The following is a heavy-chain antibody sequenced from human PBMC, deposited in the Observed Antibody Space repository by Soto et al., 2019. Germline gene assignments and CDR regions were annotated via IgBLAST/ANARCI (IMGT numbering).Heavy chain of an antibody. V-gene: IGHV1-8*01. D-gene: IGHD3-16*01. J-gene: IGHJ3*02. CDR2: MNPNSGNT. CDR1: GYTFTSYD. Sequence: GASVKVSCKASGYTFTSYDINWVRQATGQGLEWMGWMNPNSGNTGYAQKFQGRVTMTRNTSISTAYMELSSLRSEDTAVYYCARTPSSQMMGPDAFDIWGKGKMVTVSS. CDR3: ARTPSSQMMGPDAFDI.